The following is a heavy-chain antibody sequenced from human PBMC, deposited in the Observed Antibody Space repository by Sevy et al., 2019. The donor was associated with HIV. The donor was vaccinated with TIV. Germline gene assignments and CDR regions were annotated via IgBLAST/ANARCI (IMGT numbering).Heavy chain of an antibody. CDR3: AAAPPVDYYDSSGYYPENNWFDP. CDR2: IVVGSGNT. CDR1: GFTFTSSA. Sequence: ASVKVSCKASGFTFTSSAVQWVRQARGQRLEWIGWIVVGSGNTNYAQKFQERVTITRDMSTSTAYMELSSLRSEDTAVYYCAAAPPVDYYDSSGYYPENNWFDPWGQGTLATVSS. V-gene: IGHV1-58*01. J-gene: IGHJ5*02. D-gene: IGHD3-22*01.